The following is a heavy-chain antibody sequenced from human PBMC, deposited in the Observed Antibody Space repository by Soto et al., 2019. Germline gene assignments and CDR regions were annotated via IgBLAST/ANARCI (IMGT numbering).Heavy chain of an antibody. J-gene: IGHJ5*02. CDR2: ISYDGSNK. CDR1: GFTFSSYA. CDR3: ARGTNHLNIASFDP. Sequence: PVGSLRLSCAASGFTFSSYAMHWVRQAPGKGLEWVAVISYDGSNKYYADSVKGRFTISRDNSKNTLYLQMNSLRAEDTAVYYCARGTNHLNIASFDPWGQRTLVTVSS. V-gene: IGHV3-30-3*01. D-gene: IGHD2-8*01.